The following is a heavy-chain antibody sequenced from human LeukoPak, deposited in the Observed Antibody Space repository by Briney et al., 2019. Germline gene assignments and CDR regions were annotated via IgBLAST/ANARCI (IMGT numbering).Heavy chain of an antibody. J-gene: IGHJ3*01. Sequence: SETLSLTCTVSGGSISSGGYYWSWIRQHPGKGLEWIGYIYYSGSTYYNPSLKSRVTISVDTSKNQFSLKLSSVTAADTAVYYCARVGVVPTVKWFDPWGQGTMVTVSS. CDR2: IYYSGST. CDR1: GGSISSGGYY. D-gene: IGHD3-10*01. CDR3: ARVGVVPTVKWFDP. V-gene: IGHV4-31*03.